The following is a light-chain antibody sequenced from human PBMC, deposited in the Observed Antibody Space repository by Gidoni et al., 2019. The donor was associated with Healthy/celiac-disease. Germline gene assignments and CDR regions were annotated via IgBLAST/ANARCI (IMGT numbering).Light chain of an antibody. V-gene: IGLV2-14*01. CDR2: DVS. CDR3: SSYTSSSTPHVV. J-gene: IGLJ2*01. Sequence: QSALTQPAPVSGSPGQSIPISCTGTSSDVGGYNYVSWYQQHPGKAPKLMIYDVSNRPSGVSNRFSGSKSGNTASLTISGLQAEDEADYYCSSYTSSSTPHVVFGGGTKLTVL. CDR1: SSDVGGYNY.